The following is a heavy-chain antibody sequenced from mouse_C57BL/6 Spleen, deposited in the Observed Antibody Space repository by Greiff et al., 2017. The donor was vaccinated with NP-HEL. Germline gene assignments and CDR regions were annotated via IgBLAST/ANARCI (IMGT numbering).Heavy chain of an antibody. CDR1: GFTFSDYY. CDR3: ARHGGYAMDY. Sequence: EVMLVESGGGLVQPGGSLKLSCAASGFTFSDYYMYWVRQTPEKRLEWVAYISNGGGSTYYPDTVKGRFTISRDNAKNTLYLQMSRLKSEDTAMYYCARHGGYAMDYWGQGTSVTVSS. CDR2: ISNGGGST. V-gene: IGHV5-12*01. J-gene: IGHJ4*01.